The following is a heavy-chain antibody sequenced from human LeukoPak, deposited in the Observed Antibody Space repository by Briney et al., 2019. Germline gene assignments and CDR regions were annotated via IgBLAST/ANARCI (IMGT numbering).Heavy chain of an antibody. D-gene: IGHD6-13*01. CDR3: ARDLAARGYFDY. V-gene: IGHV3-11*04. CDR2: IDIGSTSI. CDR1: GFTFSDYY. Sequence: PGGSLRLSCAASGFTFSDYYMSWIRQAPGKGLEWVSYIDIGSTSIYYADSVKGRFTISRDNAKSSLYLQMNSLRAEDTAVYYCARDLAARGYFDYWGQGTLVTVSS. J-gene: IGHJ4*02.